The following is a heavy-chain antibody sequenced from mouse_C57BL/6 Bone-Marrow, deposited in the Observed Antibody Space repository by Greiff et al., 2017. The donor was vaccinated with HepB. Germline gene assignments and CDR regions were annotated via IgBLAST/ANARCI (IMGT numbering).Heavy chain of an antibody. CDR3: AREGVLLWSYFDY. D-gene: IGHD2-1*01. V-gene: IGHV5-4*01. J-gene: IGHJ2*01. Sequence: EVMLVESGGGLVKPGGSLKLSCAASGFTFSSYAMSWVRQTPEKRLEWVATISDGGSYTYYPDNVKGRFTISRDNAKNNLYLQMSHLKSEDTAMYYCAREGVLLWSYFDYWGQGTTLTVSS. CDR1: GFTFSSYA. CDR2: ISDGGSYT.